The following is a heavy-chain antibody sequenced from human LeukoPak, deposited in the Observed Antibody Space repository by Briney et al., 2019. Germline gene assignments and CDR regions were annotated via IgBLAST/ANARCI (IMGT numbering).Heavy chain of an antibody. J-gene: IGHJ4*02. CDR3: ARNESVLGTTGLNDFFDD. D-gene: IGHD1-26*01. Sequence: PSETLSLTCTVTGGSISRRGDYWGWIRQPPGKGLEWIGSIYYSGSTYYNPSFKSRVTISVDTSRNQFSLQLNYVTAADTAAYYCARNESVLGTTGLNDFFDDWGQGSLVTVSS. V-gene: IGHV4-39*01. CDR1: GGSISRRGDY. CDR2: IYYSGST.